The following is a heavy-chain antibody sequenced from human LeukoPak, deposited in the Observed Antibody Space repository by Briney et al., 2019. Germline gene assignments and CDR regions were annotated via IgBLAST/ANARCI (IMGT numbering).Heavy chain of an antibody. CDR1: GGSISTSSYY. V-gene: IGHV4-39*07. J-gene: IGHJ6*03. Sequence: PSETLSLTCTVSGGSISTSSYYWGWVRQPPGKGLEWIGNIFYSGSTYYSPSLKSRVTISLDTSRNQFSLKLNSVTAADTALYYCASADDISGYYYSRAVWGKGTTVTVP. CDR2: IFYSGST. CDR3: ASADDISGYYYSRAV. D-gene: IGHD3-22*01.